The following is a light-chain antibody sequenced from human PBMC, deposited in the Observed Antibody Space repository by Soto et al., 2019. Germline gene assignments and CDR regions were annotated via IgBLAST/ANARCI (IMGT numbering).Light chain of an antibody. CDR1: SSDVGGYNY. V-gene: IGLV2-14*01. CDR3: SSYTTSTTPV. J-gene: IGLJ7*01. Sequence: QSALTQPASVSGSPGQSITISCTGTSSDVGGYNYVSWYQQHPGKVPKLMIYEVSNRPSGVSNRFSGSKSGNTASLTISGLQAEDEADYYCSSYTTSTTPVFGGGTQLTVL. CDR2: EVS.